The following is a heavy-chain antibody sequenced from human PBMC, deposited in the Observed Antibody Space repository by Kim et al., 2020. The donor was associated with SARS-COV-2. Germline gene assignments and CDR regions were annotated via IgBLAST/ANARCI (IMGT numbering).Heavy chain of an antibody. CDR1: GFTFSSYG. J-gene: IGHJ6*03. D-gene: IGHD2-21*01. V-gene: IGHV3-23*01. Sequence: GGSLRLSCAASGFTFSSYGMTWVRQAPGKGLEWVSAISGSGDNTYYAAPVKGRFTISSNHSKNTLYLQMNSLRAEDTAVFYCAKSGAGDCAGYYYYCMDSWGKRTTVTGSS. CDR2: ISGSGDNT. CDR3: AKSGAGDCAGYYYYCMDS.